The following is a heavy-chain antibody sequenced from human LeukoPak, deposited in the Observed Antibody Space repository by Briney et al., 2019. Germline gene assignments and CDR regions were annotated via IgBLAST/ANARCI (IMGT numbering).Heavy chain of an antibody. J-gene: IGHJ4*02. CDR2: IFYSGSP. Sequence: SETLSLTCTVSGGSISTRSYYWGWIRQPPGKGLKWIASIFYSGSPYYNPSLKSRVTISVDTSKNQFSLNLRSVTAADTAVYFCARQLLSATGSLWSDFWGQGSLVTVSS. V-gene: IGHV4-39*01. CDR1: GGSISTRSYY. D-gene: IGHD6-13*01. CDR3: ARQLLSATGSLWSDF.